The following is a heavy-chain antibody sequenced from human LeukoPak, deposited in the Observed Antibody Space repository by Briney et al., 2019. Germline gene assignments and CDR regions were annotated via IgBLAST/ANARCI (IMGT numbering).Heavy chain of an antibody. CDR2: ISGSGGST. D-gene: IGHD3-10*01. CDR3: AKDNWVSLWFGEFVGDY. Sequence: GGSLRLSCAASGFTFSSYAMSWVRQAPGKGLEWVSAISGSGGSTYYADSVKGRFTIPRDNSKNTLYLQMNSLRAEDTAVYYCAKDNWVSLWFGEFVGDYWGQGTLVTVSS. V-gene: IGHV3-23*01. J-gene: IGHJ4*02. CDR1: GFTFSSYA.